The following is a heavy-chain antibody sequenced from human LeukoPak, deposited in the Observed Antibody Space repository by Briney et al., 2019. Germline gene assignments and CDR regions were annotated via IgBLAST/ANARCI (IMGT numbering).Heavy chain of an antibody. D-gene: IGHD2-15*01. CDR1: GIIVSSNY. CDR2: IWYDGSNK. V-gene: IGHV3-33*08. J-gene: IGHJ4*02. Sequence: GGSLRLSCAASGIIVSSNYLSWVRQAPGKGLEWVAVIWYDGSNKYYADSVKGRFTISRDNSKNTLYLQMNSLRAEDTAVYYCARDVGVGYFDYWGQGTLVTVSS. CDR3: ARDVGVGYFDY.